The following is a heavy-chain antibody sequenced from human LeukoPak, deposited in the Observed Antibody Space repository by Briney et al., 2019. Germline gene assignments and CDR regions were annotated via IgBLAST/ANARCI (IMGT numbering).Heavy chain of an antibody. J-gene: IGHJ6*03. CDR2: ISGSGGDT. CDR3: AKDPHFYYYYYMDV. CDR1: GFSFSDYA. V-gene: IGHV3-23*01. Sequence: GGSLRLSCAASGFSFSDYAMSWVRQAPGKGLEWDSAISGSGGDTYFADSVKGRFTISRDNSKRTVFLQMDSLRAEDTAVYYCAKDPHFYYYYYMDVWGNGTTVTVSS.